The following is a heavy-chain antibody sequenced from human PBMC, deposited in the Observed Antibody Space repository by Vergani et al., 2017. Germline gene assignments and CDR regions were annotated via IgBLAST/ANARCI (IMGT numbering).Heavy chain of an antibody. CDR1: GGSISSYY. Sequence: QVQLQESGPGLVKPSETLSLTCTVSGGSISSYYWSWIRQPPGKGLEWIGYIYYSGSTNYNPSLKSRVTISVDTSKNQFSLKLSSVTAADTAGYYCASGGGILRFLEWPPMDVWGKGTTVTVSS. V-gene: IGHV4-59*01. CDR2: IYYSGST. D-gene: IGHD3-3*01. J-gene: IGHJ6*03. CDR3: ASGGGILRFLEWPPMDV.